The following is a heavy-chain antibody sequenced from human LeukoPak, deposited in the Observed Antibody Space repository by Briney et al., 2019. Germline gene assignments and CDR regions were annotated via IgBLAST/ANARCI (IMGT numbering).Heavy chain of an antibody. J-gene: IGHJ4*02. V-gene: IGHV3-21*01. D-gene: IGHD6-13*01. Sequence: GGSLRLSCAASGFTFSSYSMNWVRQAPGKGLEWVSSISSSSSYIYYADSVKGRFTISRDNAKNSLYLQMNSLRAEDTAVYHCARGLIYSSSWFDYWGQGTLVTVSS. CDR3: ARGLIYSSSWFDY. CDR1: GFTFSSYS. CDR2: ISSSSSYI.